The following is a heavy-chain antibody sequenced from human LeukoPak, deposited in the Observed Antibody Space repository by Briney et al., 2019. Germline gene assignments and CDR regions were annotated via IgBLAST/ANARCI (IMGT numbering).Heavy chain of an antibody. CDR1: GGSISSSRSY. D-gene: IGHD2/OR15-2a*01. CDR3: ARGIYASDSTFDY. J-gene: IGHJ4*02. CDR2: IYYNGDT. V-gene: IGHV4-39*07. Sequence: PSETLSLTCSVSGGSISSSRSYWGWIRQTPGKGLEWVGSIYYNGDTYYNPSFKSRVSMSVDTAKNQISLILTSVTAADTAVYYCARGIYASDSTFDYWGQGTLVTVSS.